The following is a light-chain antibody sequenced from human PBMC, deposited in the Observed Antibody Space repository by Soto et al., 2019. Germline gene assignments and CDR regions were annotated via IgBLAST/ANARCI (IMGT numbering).Light chain of an antibody. Sequence: IQMTQSPSSLSASVGDRVTINCRASQNIGKYLHWYQQKSGEAPKLLIYGASILQGGVPPRFIGSGSGTHFTLTISSLQPEDFATYYCQQSFWTPLTFGGGTKVEIK. CDR2: GAS. CDR1: QNIGKY. V-gene: IGKV1-39*01. J-gene: IGKJ4*01. CDR3: QQSFWTPLT.